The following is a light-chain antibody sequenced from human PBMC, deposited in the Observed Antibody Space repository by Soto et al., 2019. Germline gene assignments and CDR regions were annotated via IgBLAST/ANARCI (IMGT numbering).Light chain of an antibody. CDR1: QNIGRF. J-gene: IGKJ1*01. CDR3: QQCYMGWT. V-gene: IGKV1-5*01. Sequence: DIQRTQSPSTLSASVGDRVTITCRASQNIGRFLAWYQHQPGKAPKLLIYDASTLESGVPSRFSGTGSGTEFTFSITSLQPEDFGTYYCQQCYMGWTFGQGTKVDIK. CDR2: DAS.